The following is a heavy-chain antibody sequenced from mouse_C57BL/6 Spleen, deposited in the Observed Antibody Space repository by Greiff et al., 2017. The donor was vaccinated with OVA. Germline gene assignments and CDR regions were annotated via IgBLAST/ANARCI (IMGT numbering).Heavy chain of an antibody. CDR3: AGDRTGYYAMDY. V-gene: IGHV12-3*01. D-gene: IGHD4-1*01. J-gene: IGHJ4*01. CDR1: GFPITSGYY. CDR2: ITHSGET. Sequence: QVQLQQSGPGLVKPSQSLFLTCSITGFPITSGYYWIWIRQSPGKPLEWMGYITHSGETFYNPSLQSPISITRETSKNQFFLQLNSVTTEDTAMYYCAGDRTGYYAMDYWGQGTSVTVSS.